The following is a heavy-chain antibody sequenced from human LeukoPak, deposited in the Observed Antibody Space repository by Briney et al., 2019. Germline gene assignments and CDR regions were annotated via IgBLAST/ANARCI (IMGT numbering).Heavy chain of an antibody. Sequence: EASVKVSCKASGYTFTSYYMHWVRQAPGQGLEWMGIIKPSGGSTSYAQKFQGRVTMTRDTSTSTVYMELSSLRSEDTAVYYCARDGGYCSGGSCLNYYYHYYMDVWGKGTTVTISS. V-gene: IGHV1-46*01. J-gene: IGHJ6*03. CDR3: ARDGGYCSGGSCLNYYYHYYMDV. CDR2: IKPSGGST. CDR1: GYTFTSYY. D-gene: IGHD2-15*01.